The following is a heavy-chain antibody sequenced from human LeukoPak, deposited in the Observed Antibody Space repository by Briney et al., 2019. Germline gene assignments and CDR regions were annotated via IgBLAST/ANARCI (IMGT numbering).Heavy chain of an antibody. V-gene: IGHV4-34*01. Sequence: PSETLSLTCAVYGGSFSGYYWSWIRQPPGKGLEWIGEINHSGSTNYNPSLKSRVTISVDTSKNQFSLKLSSVTTADTAVYYCARGPRLGGGDYTFDYWGQGTLVTVSS. D-gene: IGHD4-17*01. J-gene: IGHJ4*02. CDR1: GGSFSGYY. CDR2: INHSGST. CDR3: ARGPRLGGGDYTFDY.